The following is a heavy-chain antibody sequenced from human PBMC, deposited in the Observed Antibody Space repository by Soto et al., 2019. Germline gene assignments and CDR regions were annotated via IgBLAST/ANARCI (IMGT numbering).Heavy chain of an antibody. J-gene: IGHJ3*02. CDR1: GGSISTYY. Sequence: SETLSLTCTVTGGSISTYYWSWIRQPPGKGLEWIGHIYYTGNTNYNPSLKSRVTISVDTSKNQFSLKLSSVTAADTAVYYCARHLSDSSADAFDIWGQGTMVTVSS. CDR2: IYYTGNT. V-gene: IGHV4-59*08. CDR3: ARHLSDSSADAFDI. D-gene: IGHD6-25*01.